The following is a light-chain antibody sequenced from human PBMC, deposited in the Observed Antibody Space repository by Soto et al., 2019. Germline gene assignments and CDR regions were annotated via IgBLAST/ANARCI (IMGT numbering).Light chain of an antibody. CDR3: QQYNNWPYT. CDR2: GVS. CDR1: QRVSRN. Sequence: EIVMTQSPATLSVSPGERATLSCRASQRVSRNIAWYRQKPGQAPTLLIYGVSTRATAIPARFSGSGSGTAFTLPISSLQSEDFAVYYCQQYNNWPYTFGQGTKLEIK. V-gene: IGKV3-15*01. J-gene: IGKJ2*01.